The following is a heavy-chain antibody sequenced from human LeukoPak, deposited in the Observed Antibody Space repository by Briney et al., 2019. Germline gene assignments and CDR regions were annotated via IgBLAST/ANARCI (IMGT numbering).Heavy chain of an antibody. CDR3: GAYHGTYSGYY. CDR1: GFTFRSYG. V-gene: IGHV3-33*01. D-gene: IGHD1-26*01. Sequence: GGSLRLSCAASGFTFRSYGMHWVRQAPGKGLEWVAVIWYDGSNENYADSVKGRFTISRDNSKSTLYLQMNSLRAEDTAVCHCGAYHGTYSGYYWGQGTLVTVSS. CDR2: IWYDGSNE. J-gene: IGHJ4*02.